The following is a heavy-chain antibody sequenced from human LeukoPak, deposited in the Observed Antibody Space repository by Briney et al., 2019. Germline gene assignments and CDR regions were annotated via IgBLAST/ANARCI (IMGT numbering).Heavy chain of an antibody. D-gene: IGHD3-3*02. CDR1: GFTVRNNY. CDR2: IYSGGST. Sequence: GGSLRLSCAASGFTVRNNYMSWVRQAPGKGLEWVSLIYSGGSTYYADSVKGRFTISRDNSNDTVYLQMNSLRAEDTAVYYCARAPSNAHFDYWGQGTLVTVSS. CDR3: ARAPSNAHFDY. J-gene: IGHJ4*02. V-gene: IGHV3-66*01.